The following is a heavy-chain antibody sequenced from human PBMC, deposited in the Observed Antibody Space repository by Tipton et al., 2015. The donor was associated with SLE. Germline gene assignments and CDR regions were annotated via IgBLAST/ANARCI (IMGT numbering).Heavy chain of an antibody. D-gene: IGHD2-21*01. CDR3: AALSTLAYCGGDCSS. CDR1: GYPFSDYY. V-gene: IGHV1-69-2*01. J-gene: IGHJ5*02. Sequence: VQLVQSGAEVKKPGTTVKITCKVSGYPFSDYYIHWVRQAPGKGLEWMGVVDPDVGETIYAQKFQGRVTITADTSIDTAYLELSSLTSEDTAVYYCAALSTLAYCGGDCSSWGQGTLVTVSS. CDR2: VDPDVGET.